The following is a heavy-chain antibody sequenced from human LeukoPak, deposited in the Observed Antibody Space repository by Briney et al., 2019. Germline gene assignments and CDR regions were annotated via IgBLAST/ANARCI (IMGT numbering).Heavy chain of an antibody. CDR1: GFTFSGSA. CDR3: TRHAINGLGATSY. D-gene: IGHD1-26*01. V-gene: IGHV3-73*01. Sequence: QPGGSLRLSCAASGFTFSGSAMHWVRQASGQGLEWVGRIRSKANSYATAYAASVKGRFTISRDDSKNTAYLQMNSLKTEDTAVYYCTRHAINGLGATSYWGQGTLVTVSS. CDR2: IRSKANSYAT. J-gene: IGHJ4*02.